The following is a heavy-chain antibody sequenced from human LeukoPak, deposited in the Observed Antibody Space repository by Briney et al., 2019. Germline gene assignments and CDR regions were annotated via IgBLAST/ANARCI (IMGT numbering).Heavy chain of an antibody. CDR2: IYTSGST. J-gene: IGHJ4*02. CDR1: GGSISSSSYY. D-gene: IGHD1-26*01. Sequence: SETLSLTCTVSGGSISSSSYYWGWIRQPPGKGLEWIGRIYTSGSTNYNPSLKSRVTMSVDTSKNQFSLKLSSVTAADTAVYYCARGPSGSYWVIEYWGQGTLVTVSS. CDR3: ARGPSGSYWVIEY. V-gene: IGHV4-39*07.